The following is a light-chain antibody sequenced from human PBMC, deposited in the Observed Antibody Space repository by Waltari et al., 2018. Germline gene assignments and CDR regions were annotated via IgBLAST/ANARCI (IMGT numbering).Light chain of an antibody. Sequence: QSALTQPASVSGSPGQSITISCSGTSSDIGGYDYVSWYQQYPGIAPELIIYDVTNRPSGVSNRFSGSKSGYTASLTISGLQAADEAHYYCTSYTRKHTWVFGGGTKVTVL. J-gene: IGLJ3*02. CDR2: DVT. V-gene: IGLV2-14*03. CDR3: TSYTRKHTWV. CDR1: SSDIGGYDY.